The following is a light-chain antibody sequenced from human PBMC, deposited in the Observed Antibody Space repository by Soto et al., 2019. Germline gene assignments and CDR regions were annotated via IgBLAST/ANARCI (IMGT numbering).Light chain of an antibody. CDR2: DAS. J-gene: IGKJ1*01. Sequence: IVLTQSPATLSLSPGERATLSCRASQSVSNYLAWYQQKPGQAPRLLIYDASNRAAGIPARFSGSGSGTDFTLTISSLEPEDFAVYYCQQRSNWPPWTFGQGIKVEIK. CDR3: QQRSNWPPWT. CDR1: QSVSNY. V-gene: IGKV3-11*01.